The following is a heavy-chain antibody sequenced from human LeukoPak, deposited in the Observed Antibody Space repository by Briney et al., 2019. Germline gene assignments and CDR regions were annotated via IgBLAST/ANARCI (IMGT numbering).Heavy chain of an antibody. CDR2: IRRKAYSEAT. D-gene: IGHD2-21*02. CDR3: TRSDCGGDDAFDI. Sequence: GGSLRLSCTASGFTSGDYAMSWFRQAPGKGLEWVGFIRRKAYSEATQYAASVKGRFTISRDDSKSIAYLQMNSLKTEDTAVYYCTRSDCGGDDAFDIWGQGTMVTVSS. CDR1: GFTSGDYA. V-gene: IGHV3-49*03. J-gene: IGHJ3*02.